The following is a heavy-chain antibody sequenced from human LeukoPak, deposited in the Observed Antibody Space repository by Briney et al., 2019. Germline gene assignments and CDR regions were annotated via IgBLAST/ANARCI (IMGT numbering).Heavy chain of an antibody. J-gene: IGHJ4*02. V-gene: IGHV4-34*01. CDR3: ARSRLPRYYYDSRLDY. D-gene: IGHD3-22*01. CDR1: GGSFIGYY. Sequence: PETPSLTSAVYGGSFIGYYWRCILQPPRKGLEWIGALNHSGGINYNPSLKGRVSISVDTSKNQFSLKLKSVTAADTAVYYCARSRLPRYYYDSRLDYWGQGTLVTVSA. CDR2: LNHSGGI.